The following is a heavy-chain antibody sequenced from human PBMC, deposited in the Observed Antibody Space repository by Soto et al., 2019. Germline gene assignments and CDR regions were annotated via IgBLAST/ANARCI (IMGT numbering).Heavy chain of an antibody. Sequence: QVQLVESGGGVVQPGRSLRLSCAASGFTFSSYGMHWVRQAPGKGLEWVAVIWYDGSNKYYADSVKGRFTISRDNSKNTLYLQMNSLRAEDKAVYYYGRDRITMVRGVITYYYYGMDVWGQGTTVTVSS. CDR3: GRDRITMVRGVITYYYYGMDV. CDR2: IWYDGSNK. CDR1: GFTFSSYG. D-gene: IGHD3-10*01. J-gene: IGHJ6*02. V-gene: IGHV3-33*01.